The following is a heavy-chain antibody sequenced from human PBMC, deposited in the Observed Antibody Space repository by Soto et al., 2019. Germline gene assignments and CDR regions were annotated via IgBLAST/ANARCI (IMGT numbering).Heavy chain of an antibody. CDR2: IIPIFGTA. Sequence: SVKVSCKASGGTFSSYAISWVRQAPGQGLEWMGGIIPIFGTANYAQKFQGRVTITADESTSTAYMELSSLRSEDTAVYYCATGYSYGTGFDYWGQGTLVTVSS. CDR3: ATGYSYGTGFDY. V-gene: IGHV1-69*13. CDR1: GGTFSSYA. J-gene: IGHJ4*02. D-gene: IGHD5-18*01.